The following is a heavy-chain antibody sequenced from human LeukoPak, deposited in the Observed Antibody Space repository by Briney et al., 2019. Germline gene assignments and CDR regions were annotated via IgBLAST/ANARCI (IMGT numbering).Heavy chain of an antibody. V-gene: IGHV3-30*07. CDR2: ISYDGSNK. CDR3: AKGGSGYFLDL. J-gene: IGHJ5*02. D-gene: IGHD5-12*01. CDR1: GFTFSSYP. Sequence: GGSLRLSCAASGFTFSSYPMHWVRQAPGKGLEWLSVISYDGSNKNYADSVKGRFTISRDNSKNTLFLQMNSLRAEDTALYYCAKGGSGYFLDLWGQGTLVTVSS.